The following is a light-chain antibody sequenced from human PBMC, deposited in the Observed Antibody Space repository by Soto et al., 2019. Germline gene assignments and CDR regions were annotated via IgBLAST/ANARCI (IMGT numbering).Light chain of an antibody. CDR1: QGISNY. CDR2: AAS. CDR3: QKYNSAPSIT. V-gene: IGKV1-27*01. J-gene: IGKJ5*01. Sequence: DIQMTQYPSTLSASVGDRVTISCRSSQGISNYLAWYQQKPGKVPKLLIYAASTLQSGVPSRFSGSGSGTDFTLTISSLQPEDVATYYCQKYNSAPSITFGQGTRLEIK.